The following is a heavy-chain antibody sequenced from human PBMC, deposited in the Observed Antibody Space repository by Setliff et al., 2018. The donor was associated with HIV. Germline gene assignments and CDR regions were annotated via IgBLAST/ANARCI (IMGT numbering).Heavy chain of an antibody. J-gene: IGHJ6*02. D-gene: IGHD1-26*01. CDR3: ARVEAKIRGATYGMDV. Sequence: SETLSLTCTVSGDSISSHYWSWIRQAPGKGLEWIGTMYFRGNARNSPSLRSRVTISIDTSKNQLSLNLTSVTAADPAVYYCARVEAKIRGATYGMDVWGQGTTVTVSS. V-gene: IGHV4-59*11. CDR2: MYFRGNA. CDR1: GDSISSHY.